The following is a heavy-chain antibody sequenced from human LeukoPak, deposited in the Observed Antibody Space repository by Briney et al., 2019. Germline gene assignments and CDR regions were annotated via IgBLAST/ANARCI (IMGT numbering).Heavy chain of an antibody. J-gene: IGHJ5*02. CDR1: GGSFSGYY. D-gene: IGHD6-13*01. Sequence: SETLSLTCAVYGGSFSGYYWSWIRQPPGKGLEWIGSIYYSGSTYYNPSLKSRVTISVDTSKNQFSLKLSSVTAADTAVYYCARRPSSWYQGAFDPWGQGTLVTVSS. CDR3: ARRPSSWYQGAFDP. CDR2: IYYSGST. V-gene: IGHV4-34*01.